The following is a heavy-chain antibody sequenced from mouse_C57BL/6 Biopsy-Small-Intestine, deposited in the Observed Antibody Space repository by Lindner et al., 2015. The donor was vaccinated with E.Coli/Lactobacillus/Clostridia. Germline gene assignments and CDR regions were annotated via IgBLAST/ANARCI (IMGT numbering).Heavy chain of an antibody. D-gene: IGHD1-1*01. CDR2: IATDNGDP. J-gene: IGHJ1*02. CDR3: TTDYTSAYRYYYGLSV. V-gene: IGHV14-4*02. Sequence: SVKVSCKGSGYTFSAFYIHWLRRAPGQGPEWMGWIATDNGDPRFSPKFQGRVTLTRDRSLSTAYLELNRLTSDDTAMYYCTTDYTSAYRYYYGLSVWGQGTAVTVSS. CDR1: GYTFSAFY.